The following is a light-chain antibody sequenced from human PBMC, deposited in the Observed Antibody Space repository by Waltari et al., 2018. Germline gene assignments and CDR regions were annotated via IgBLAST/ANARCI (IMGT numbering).Light chain of an antibody. Sequence: DIVMTQTPVSMAVSQGERATINCKSSQSVLYSSNNKNYLVWYKQKHGQPPKQLIYCASTRDSGVPARFNGSGSGTDFPLTLSSLQAADVAVYYCQQYSSTPYIFVHGTKLEI. V-gene: IGKV4-1*01. J-gene: IGKJ2*01. CDR2: CAS. CDR1: QSVLYSSNNKNY. CDR3: QQYSSTPYI.